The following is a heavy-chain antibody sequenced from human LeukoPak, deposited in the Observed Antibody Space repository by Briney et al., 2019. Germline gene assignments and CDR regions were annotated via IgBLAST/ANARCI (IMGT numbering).Heavy chain of an antibody. V-gene: IGHV4-34*01. CDR1: GGSFSGYY. J-gene: IGHJ4*02. D-gene: IGHD4-17*01. Sequence: SETLSLTCAVYGGSFSGYYWSWIRQPPGKGLEWIGEINHSGSTNYNPSLKSRVTISVDTSKNQFSLKLSSVTAADTAVYYCARLYGEIEPLIDYWGQGTLVTVSS. CDR3: ARLYGEIEPLIDY. CDR2: INHSGST.